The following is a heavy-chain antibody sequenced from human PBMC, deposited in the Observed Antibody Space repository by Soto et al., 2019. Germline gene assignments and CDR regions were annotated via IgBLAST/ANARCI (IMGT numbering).Heavy chain of an antibody. V-gene: IGHV3-30*03. Sequence: GGSLRLSCAASGFTVSSYGMHWVRQAPGKGLEWVAVISYDGSNKYYADSVKGRFTISRDNSKNTLYLQMNSLRAEDTAVYYCAGASRNRYYDILTGTVYYYYYGMDVWGQGTTVTVSS. CDR3: AGASRNRYYDILTGTVYYYYYGMDV. CDR2: ISYDGSNK. J-gene: IGHJ6*02. D-gene: IGHD3-9*01. CDR1: GFTVSSYG.